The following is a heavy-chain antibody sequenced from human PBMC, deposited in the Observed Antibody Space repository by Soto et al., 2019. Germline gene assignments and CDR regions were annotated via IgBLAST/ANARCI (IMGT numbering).Heavy chain of an antibody. Sequence: SETLSLTCTDSGGSISSEGYYWSWFRQIPGKGLEWIGDIYYSGTTYHNPSLRSRLTISGDASKNQFSLKLSSVTAADTALYYCARGRGYSYGPYYFDYWGQGTLVTVSS. CDR3: ARGRGYSYGPYYFDY. CDR1: GGSISSEGYY. V-gene: IGHV4-31*03. CDR2: IYYSGTT. J-gene: IGHJ4*02. D-gene: IGHD5-18*01.